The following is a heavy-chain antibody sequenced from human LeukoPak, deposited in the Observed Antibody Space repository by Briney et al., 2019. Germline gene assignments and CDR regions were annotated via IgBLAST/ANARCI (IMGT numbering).Heavy chain of an antibody. Sequence: GESLKIHRSGSGYRFTKYCIGWVRQMPGQGLEWMGIIHPGDSDTRYSPSFQGQVTISADKSVTTAYLPWSSLKASDTAMYIRAGLPHRYFQVWGQGTLVTVSS. J-gene: IGHJ4*02. CDR3: AGLPHRYFQV. CDR2: IHPGDSDT. CDR1: GYRFTKYC. D-gene: IGHD2/OR15-2a*01. V-gene: IGHV5-51*01.